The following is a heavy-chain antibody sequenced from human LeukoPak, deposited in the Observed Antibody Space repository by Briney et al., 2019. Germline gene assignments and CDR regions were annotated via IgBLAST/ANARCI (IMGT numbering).Heavy chain of an antibody. CDR2: MNPNSGNT. Sequence: ASVKVSCKASGYTFTSYDINWVRQATGQGLEWMGWMNPNSGNTGYAQKFQGRVTMTRNTSISTAYMELSSLRSEDTAVYYCARADSSGYYQRRDAFDIWGQGTMVTVSS. D-gene: IGHD3-22*01. CDR3: ARADSSGYYQRRDAFDI. J-gene: IGHJ3*02. V-gene: IGHV1-8*01. CDR1: GYTFTSYD.